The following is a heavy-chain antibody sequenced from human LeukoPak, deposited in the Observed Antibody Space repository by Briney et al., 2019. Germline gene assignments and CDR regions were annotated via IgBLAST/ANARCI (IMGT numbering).Heavy chain of an antibody. CDR1: GFIFNNYW. Sequence: GGSLRLSCSASGFIFNNYWMHWVRQAPGKGLVWISRVSPDGRSTNYADFVKGRFTISRDNAKNTLYLQMNSLSAEDTAIYYCAKVDGTGNSVFDYWGQGTLVPVSS. CDR2: VSPDGRST. V-gene: IGHV3-74*01. D-gene: IGHD2-8*02. CDR3: AKVDGTGNSVFDY. J-gene: IGHJ4*02.